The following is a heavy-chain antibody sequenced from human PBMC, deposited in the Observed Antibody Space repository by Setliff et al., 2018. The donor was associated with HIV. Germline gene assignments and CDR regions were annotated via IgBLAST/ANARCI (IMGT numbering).Heavy chain of an antibody. V-gene: IGHV3-11*04. CDR3: AIIAVAGTLGY. CDR1: GFTFSDYY. D-gene: IGHD6-19*01. J-gene: IGHJ4*02. CDR2: ISKSGSSI. Sequence: PGGSLRLSCAVSGFTFSDYYMSWIRQTPGKELEWISHISKSGSSIYYADSVKGRFTISRDNAKNSLYLQMNSLRVEDTAVYYCAIIAVAGTLGYWGQGTLVTVS.